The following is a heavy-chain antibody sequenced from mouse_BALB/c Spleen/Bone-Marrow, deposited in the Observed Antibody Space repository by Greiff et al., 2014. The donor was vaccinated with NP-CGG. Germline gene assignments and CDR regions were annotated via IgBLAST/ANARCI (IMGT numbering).Heavy chain of an antibody. V-gene: IGHV14-3*02. Sequence: VQLRQSGAELVKPGASVKLSCTASGFNIKDTYMHWVKQRPEQGLEWIGRIDPANGNTKYDPKFQGKATITADTSSNTAYLQLSSLTSEDIAVYYCAPYYYGSSQFAYWGQGTLVTVSA. CDR1: GFNIKDTY. D-gene: IGHD1-1*01. J-gene: IGHJ3*01. CDR2: IDPANGNT. CDR3: APYYYGSSQFAY.